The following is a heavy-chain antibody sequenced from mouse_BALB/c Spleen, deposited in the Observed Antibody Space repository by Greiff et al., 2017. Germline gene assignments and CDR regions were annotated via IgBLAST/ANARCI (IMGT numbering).Heavy chain of an antibody. CDR3: ARSTTAVGGWYFDV. D-gene: IGHD1-1*01. CDR1: GYTFTSYV. Sequence: VQLQQSGPELVKPGASVKMSCKASGYTFTSYVMHWVKQKPGQGLEWIGYINPYNDGTKYNEKFKGKATLTSDKSSSTAYMELSSLTSEDSAVYYCARSTTAVGGWYFDVWGAGTTVTVSS. V-gene: IGHV1-14*01. J-gene: IGHJ1*01. CDR2: INPYNDGT.